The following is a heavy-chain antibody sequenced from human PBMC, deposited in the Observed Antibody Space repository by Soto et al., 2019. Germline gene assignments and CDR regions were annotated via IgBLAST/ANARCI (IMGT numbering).Heavy chain of an antibody. CDR3: GRCTSTSCHLGSDY. J-gene: IGHJ4*02. CDR1: GLTFSSYA. D-gene: IGHD2-2*01. CDR2: ISHDGINK. Sequence: GGSLRLSCAASGLTFSSYAMNWVRQAPGKGLEWVALISHDGINKYYADSVRGRFTISRDSSTNTLYLQMNSLRAADTAVYYCGRCTSTSCHLGSDYWGQGTLVTVSS. V-gene: IGHV3-30-3*01.